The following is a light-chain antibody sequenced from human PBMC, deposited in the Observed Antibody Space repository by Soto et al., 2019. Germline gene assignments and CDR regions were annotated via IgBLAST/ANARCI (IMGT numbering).Light chain of an antibody. Sequence: KQSPATLSLSKWERATLSCRASQSISNYLAWYQHKPGRAPRLLIYDASNRATATPPRFSGSGSGTDFTLTISSLEPDDFAVYSSEQRSAGVTFGQGTRLEIK. CDR3: EQRSAGVT. CDR2: DAS. J-gene: IGKJ5*01. V-gene: IGKV3-11*01. CDR1: QSISNY.